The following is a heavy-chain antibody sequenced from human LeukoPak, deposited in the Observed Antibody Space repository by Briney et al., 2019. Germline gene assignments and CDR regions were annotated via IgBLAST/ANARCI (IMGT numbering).Heavy chain of an antibody. J-gene: IGHJ5*02. CDR2: IYHSGST. Sequence: PSETLSLTCAVSGGSISSSNWWSWVRQPPGKGLERIGEIYHSGSTNYNPSLKSRVTISVDKSKNQFSLKLSSVTAADTAVYYCARHAFIAAEHWFDPWGQGTLVTVSS. D-gene: IGHD6-13*01. V-gene: IGHV4-4*02. CDR3: ARHAFIAAEHWFDP. CDR1: GGSISSSNW.